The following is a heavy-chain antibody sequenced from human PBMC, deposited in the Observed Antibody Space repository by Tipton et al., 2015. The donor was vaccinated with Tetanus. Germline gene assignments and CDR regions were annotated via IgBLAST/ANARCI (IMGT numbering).Heavy chain of an antibody. CDR3: ARDGCGLTNWFVS. CDR2: IYYTGST. CDR1: GVSISSSTYY. J-gene: IGHJ5*01. V-gene: IGHV4-39*02. Sequence: TLSLTCTVYGVSISSSTYYWGWLRQPPGKGLEWIATIYYTGSTYYNPSLKSRVTISADTPKNQDSLELSSVTAADTAVYYCARDGCGLTNWFVSWGQGTLVTVSS. D-gene: IGHD4/OR15-4a*01.